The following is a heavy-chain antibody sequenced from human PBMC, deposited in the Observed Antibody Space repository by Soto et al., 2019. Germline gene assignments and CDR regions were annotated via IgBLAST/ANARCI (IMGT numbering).Heavy chain of an antibody. CDR3: ARDTPDLYYYDSSGYIVY. D-gene: IGHD3-22*01. CDR1: GFTFSDYY. V-gene: IGHV3-11*01. CDR2: ISSSGSTI. Sequence: PWGSLKLSCAASGFTFSDYYIIFIRHSPFKWLEWVSYISSSGSTIYYADSVKGRFTISRDNAKNSLYLQMNSLRAEDTAVYYCARDTPDLYYYDSSGYIVYWGQGTLVTVSS. J-gene: IGHJ4*02.